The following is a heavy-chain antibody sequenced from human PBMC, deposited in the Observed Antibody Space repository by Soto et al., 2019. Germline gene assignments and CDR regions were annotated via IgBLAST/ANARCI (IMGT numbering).Heavy chain of an antibody. CDR3: ARERYQVISDGMDV. V-gene: IGHV1-2*02. Sequence: QVQLVQSGAEVKTPGASVRVSCKASGYTFTGYYIHWVREAPGQGLEWMGWINPQTGGTSYAQKFQGGVTLSRDTSINTADRELTRVRFDDAAVYFCARERYQVISDGMDVWGQGTTVTVSS. D-gene: IGHD2-2*01. J-gene: IGHJ6*02. CDR2: INPQTGGT. CDR1: GYTFTGYY.